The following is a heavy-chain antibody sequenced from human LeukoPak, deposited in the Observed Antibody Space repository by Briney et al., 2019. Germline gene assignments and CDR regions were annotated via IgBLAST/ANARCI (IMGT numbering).Heavy chain of an antibody. Sequence: ASVKVSCKATGYTFTGYYMDWVRRAPGQGLEWMGRINPNSGGTNYAQKFQGRVTMTRDTSISTAYMELSSLRSEDTAVYYCARTVLGYCSGGSCYLNGMDVWGQGTTVTVSS. D-gene: IGHD2-15*01. CDR3: ARTVLGYCSGGSCYLNGMDV. J-gene: IGHJ6*02. V-gene: IGHV1-2*06. CDR2: INPNSGGT. CDR1: GYTFTGYY.